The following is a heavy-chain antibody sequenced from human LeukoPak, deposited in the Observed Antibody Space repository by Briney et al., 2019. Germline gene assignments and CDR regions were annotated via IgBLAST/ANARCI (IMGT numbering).Heavy chain of an antibody. CDR3: AKIGLRLGELSYPF. CDR2: ISYDGSNK. CDR1: GFTFSSYG. V-gene: IGHV3-30*18. D-gene: IGHD3-16*02. Sequence: PGGSLRLSCAASGFTFSSYGMHWVRQAPGKGLEWVAVISYDGSNKYYADSVKGRYTISRDNSKNTLYLQMNSLRAEDTAVYYCAKIGLRLGELSYPFWGQGTMVTVSS. J-gene: IGHJ3*01.